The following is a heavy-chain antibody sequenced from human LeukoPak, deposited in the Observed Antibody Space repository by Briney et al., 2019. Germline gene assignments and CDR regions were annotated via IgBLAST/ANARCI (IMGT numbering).Heavy chain of an antibody. J-gene: IGHJ4*02. CDR1: RITFSSYS. V-gene: IGHV3-48*01. CDR3: ARDQGGLGY. CDR2: ISSFSGTI. D-gene: IGHD3-16*01. Sequence: PGGSLRLSCVAYRITFSSYSMNWVRQAPGKGLEWVSYISSFSGTINYADSVKGRFTISRDNAKNSLYLQMNSLRAEDTAVYYCARDQGGLGYWGQGTLVTVSS.